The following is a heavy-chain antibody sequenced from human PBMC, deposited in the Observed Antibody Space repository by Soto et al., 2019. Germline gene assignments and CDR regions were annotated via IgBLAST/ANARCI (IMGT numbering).Heavy chain of an antibody. CDR3: AKAPWYYDSSGYYYVEDY. D-gene: IGHD3-22*01. CDR2: ISGSGGST. V-gene: IGHV3-23*01. Sequence: QSGGSLRLSCAASGFTFSSYAMSWVRQAPGKGLEWVSAISGSGGSTYYADSVKGRFTISRDNSKNTLYLQMNSLRAEDTAVYYCAKAPWYYDSSGYYYVEDYWGQGTLVTVS. CDR1: GFTFSSYA. J-gene: IGHJ4*02.